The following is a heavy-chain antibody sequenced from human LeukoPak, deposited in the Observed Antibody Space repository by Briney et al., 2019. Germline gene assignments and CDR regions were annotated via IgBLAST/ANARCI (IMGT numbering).Heavy chain of an antibody. CDR1: GFTFTSSA. CDR2: IVVGSGNT. Sequence: GASVKVSCKASGFTFTSSAMQWVRQARGQRLEWIGWIVVGSGNTNYAQKFRERVTITRDMSTSTAYMELSSLRSEDTAVYYCAADDILTGRDYWGQGTLVSVSS. D-gene: IGHD3-9*01. J-gene: IGHJ4*02. V-gene: IGHV1-58*02. CDR3: AADDILTGRDY.